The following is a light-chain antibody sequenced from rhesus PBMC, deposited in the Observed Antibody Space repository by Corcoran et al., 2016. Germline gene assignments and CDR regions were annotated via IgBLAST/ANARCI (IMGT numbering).Light chain of an antibody. Sequence: DIQMTQSPSSLSASVGDTVTITCRASQSISSWLAWYQQTPGKAPKLLIYKASSLQSGVPSRFSGSGSGTDFTLTISSLQSEDFATYYCQQYSSSPYSFGQGTKVEIK. CDR3: QQYSSSPYS. J-gene: IGKJ2*01. CDR1: QSISSW. CDR2: KAS. V-gene: IGKV1-22*01.